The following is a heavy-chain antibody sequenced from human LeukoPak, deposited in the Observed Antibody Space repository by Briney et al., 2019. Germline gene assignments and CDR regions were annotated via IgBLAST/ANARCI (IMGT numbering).Heavy chain of an antibody. CDR1: GFPFDGYA. V-gene: IGHV3-20*04. D-gene: IGHD2-21*02. CDR2: INWNASST. J-gene: IGHJ4*02. CDR3: AKDLGGDCYLDY. Sequence: GGSLRLSCAASGFPFDGYAMSWVRQAPGKGLEWVSGINWNASSTGYADSVKGRFTISRDTSKSTLYLQMNSLRAEDTAVYYCAKDLGGDCYLDYWGQGTLVTVSS.